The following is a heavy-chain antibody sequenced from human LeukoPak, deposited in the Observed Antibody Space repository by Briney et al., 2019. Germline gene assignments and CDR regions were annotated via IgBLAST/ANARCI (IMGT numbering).Heavy chain of an antibody. Sequence: GASVKVSCKASGGTFSSYAISWVRQAPGQGLEWMGGIIPIFGTANYAQKFQGRVTITADESTSTAYMELSSLRSEDTAVYYCARSARSGYSGYDDDAFDIWGQGTMVTVSS. D-gene: IGHD5-12*01. CDR1: GGTFSSYA. CDR2: IIPIFGTA. CDR3: ARSARSGYSGYDDDAFDI. J-gene: IGHJ3*02. V-gene: IGHV1-69*01.